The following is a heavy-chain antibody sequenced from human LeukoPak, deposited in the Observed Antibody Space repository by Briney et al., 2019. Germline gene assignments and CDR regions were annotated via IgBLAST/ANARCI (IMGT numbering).Heavy chain of an antibody. CDR3: ARDGRTVDYFDC. Sequence: GGSLRLSCAASGFTFSSYAMSWVRQAPGKGLEWVSAISGSGETTYQPDSVKGRFTMSRDNSKDTLYLQMSSLRAEDTAVYYCARDGRTVDYFDCWGQGTLVTVSS. CDR1: GFTFSSYA. CDR2: ISGSGETT. J-gene: IGHJ4*02. D-gene: IGHD4-23*01. V-gene: IGHV3-23*01.